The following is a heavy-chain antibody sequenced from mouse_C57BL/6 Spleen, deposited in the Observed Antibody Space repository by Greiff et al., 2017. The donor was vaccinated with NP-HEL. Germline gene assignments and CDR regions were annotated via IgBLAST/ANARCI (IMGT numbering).Heavy chain of an antibody. CDR2: INYDGSST. CDR3: ARGGTTVVDAMDY. D-gene: IGHD1-1*01. Sequence: EVHLVESEGGLVQPGSSMKLSCTASGFTFSDYYMAWVRQVPEKGLEWVANINYDGSSTYYLDSLKSRFIISRDNAKNILYLQMSSLKSEDTATYYCARGGTTVVDAMDYWGQGTSVTVSS. CDR1: GFTFSDYY. V-gene: IGHV5-16*01. J-gene: IGHJ4*01.